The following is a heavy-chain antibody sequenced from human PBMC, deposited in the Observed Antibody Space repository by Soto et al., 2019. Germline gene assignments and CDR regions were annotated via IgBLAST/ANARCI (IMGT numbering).Heavy chain of an antibody. CDR3: ARGLITGSHYSGGWYYFDS. CDR2: INHSGSA. V-gene: IGHV4-34*01. D-gene: IGHD1-26*01. Sequence: SETLSLTCDVYGGSFSGYIWTWIRQTPGKGLQWIGQINHSGSANYNPSLKSRVTMSVHTSNSQFSLELSSVTAADTAVYYCARGLITGSHYSGGWYYFDSWGQGTQVTVSS. CDR1: GGSFSGYI. J-gene: IGHJ4*02.